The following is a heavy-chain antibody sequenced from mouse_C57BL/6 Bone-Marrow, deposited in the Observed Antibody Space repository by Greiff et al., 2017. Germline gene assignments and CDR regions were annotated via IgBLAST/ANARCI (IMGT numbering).Heavy chain of an antibody. V-gene: IGHV6-3*01. CDR1: GFTFSNYW. CDR2: IRLKSDNYAT. Sequence: EVMLVESGGGLVQPGGSLKLSCVASGFTFSNYWMNWVRQSPEKGLEWVAQIRLKSDNYATPSAESVKGRFTISRDDSKSSVYLQMNNLRAEDTGIYYFTPREGYDGYYVGGMDYWGQGTSVTVSS. CDR3: TPREGYDGYYVGGMDY. D-gene: IGHD2-3*01. J-gene: IGHJ4*01.